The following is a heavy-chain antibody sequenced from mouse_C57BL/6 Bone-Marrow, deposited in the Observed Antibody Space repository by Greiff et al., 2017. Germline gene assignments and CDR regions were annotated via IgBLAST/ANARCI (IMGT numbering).Heavy chain of an antibody. J-gene: IGHJ3*01. D-gene: IGHD2-4*01. CDR1: GFTFSDFY. V-gene: IGHV7-1*01. Sequence: EVMLVESGGGLVQSGRSLRLSCATSGFTFSDFYMEWVRQAPGKGLEWIAARRNKANDYTTEYSASVKGRFIVSRDTSQSILYLQMNALRAEDTASYYCARDAGDDYESWFAYWGQGTLVTVSA. CDR2: RRNKANDYTT. CDR3: ARDAGDDYESWFAY.